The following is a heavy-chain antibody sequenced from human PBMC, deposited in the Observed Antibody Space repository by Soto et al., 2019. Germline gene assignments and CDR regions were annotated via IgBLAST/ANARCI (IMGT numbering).Heavy chain of an antibody. V-gene: IGHV3-23*01. Sequence: RKRLEWVSAISSNGAGTYYVDSVKGRFTVSRDNSKNTLYLQMHSLRAEDTAVYYCAIYMEANDSIRYYPPVSEFLLQRSSDL. D-gene: IGHD3-22*01. CDR3: AIYMEANDSIRYYPPVSEFLLQRSSDL. CDR2: ISSNGAGT. J-gene: IGHJ2*01.